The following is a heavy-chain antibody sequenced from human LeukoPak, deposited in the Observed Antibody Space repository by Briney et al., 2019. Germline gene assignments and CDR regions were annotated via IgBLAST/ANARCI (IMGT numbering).Heavy chain of an antibody. CDR1: GFTFSSYS. CDR3: ARRVASANDAFDI. CDR2: ISSSSTYI. Sequence: GSLRLSCAASGFTFSSYSMNWVRQAPGKGLEWVSSISSSSTYIYYADSLKGRFTISRDNAKNSLYLQMNSLRAEDTVVYYCARRVASANDAFDIWGQGTMVTVSS. D-gene: IGHD6-13*01. J-gene: IGHJ3*02. V-gene: IGHV3-21*01.